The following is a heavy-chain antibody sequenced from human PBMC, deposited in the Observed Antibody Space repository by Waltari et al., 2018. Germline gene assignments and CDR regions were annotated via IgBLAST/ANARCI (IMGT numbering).Heavy chain of an antibody. CDR1: GFPFSSYA. CDR2: ISGCGGST. D-gene: IGHD2-2*01. Sequence: EVQLLESGGGLVQPGGSLRLSCAASGFPFSSYALSWVRHAPGKGLEWVSAISGCGGSTYYADSVKGRFTISRDNSKNTLYLQMNSLRAEDTAVYYCAKDGVVPAAYYYYGMDVWGQGTTVTVSS. V-gene: IGHV3-23*01. J-gene: IGHJ6*02. CDR3: AKDGVVPAAYYYYGMDV.